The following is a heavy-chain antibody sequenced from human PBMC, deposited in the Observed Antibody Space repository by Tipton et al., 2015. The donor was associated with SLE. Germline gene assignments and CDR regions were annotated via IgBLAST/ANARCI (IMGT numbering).Heavy chain of an antibody. Sequence: SLRLSCAASGFIFSNYAMSWVRQAPGKGLEWVSYISSSGSTIYYADSVKGRFTISRDNAKNSLYLQMNSLRAEDTAVYYCARDRFWSGYYGWFDPWGQGTLVTVSS. V-gene: IGHV3-11*01. CDR2: ISSSGSTI. J-gene: IGHJ5*02. CDR1: GFIFSNYA. D-gene: IGHD3-3*01. CDR3: ARDRFWSGYYGWFDP.